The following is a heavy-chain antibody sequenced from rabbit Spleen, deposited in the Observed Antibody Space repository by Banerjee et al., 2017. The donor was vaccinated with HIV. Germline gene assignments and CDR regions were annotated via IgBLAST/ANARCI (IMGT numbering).Heavy chain of an antibody. CDR3: IRDSHAWGAAL. V-gene: IGHV1S45*01. D-gene: IGHD4-1*01. J-gene: IGHJ4*01. Sequence: QEQLVESGGGLVKPEGSLTLTCKASEFDLSNYYVMRWVRQAPGKGLEWIGTIYTATTTAYYANWAKGRFTISKSSSTTVPLQMTSLTAADTASYFCIRDSHAWGAALWGQGTLVTVS. CDR2: IYTATTTA. CDR1: EFDLSNYYV.